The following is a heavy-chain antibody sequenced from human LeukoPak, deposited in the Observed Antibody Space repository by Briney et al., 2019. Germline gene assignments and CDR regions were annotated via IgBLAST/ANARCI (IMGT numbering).Heavy chain of an antibody. V-gene: IGHV1-46*01. J-gene: IGHJ4*02. CDR1: GYTFTSYY. CDR2: INPSGGST. D-gene: IGHD3-22*01. CDR3: ARDYYDSSGYYRGVPRQKRFDY. Sequence: ASVKVSCKASGYTFTSYYMHWVRQAPGQGLEWMGIINPSGGSTSYAQKFQGRVTMTRDMSTSTVYMELSSLRSEDTAVYYCARDYYDSSGYYRGVPRQKRFDYWGQGTLVTVSS.